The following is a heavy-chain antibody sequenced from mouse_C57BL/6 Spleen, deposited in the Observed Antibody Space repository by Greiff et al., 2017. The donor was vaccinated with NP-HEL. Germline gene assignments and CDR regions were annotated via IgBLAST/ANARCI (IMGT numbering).Heavy chain of an antibody. CDR2: ISSGSSTI. J-gene: IGHJ4*01. V-gene: IGHV5-17*01. CDR1: GFTFSDYG. CDR3: ARRYYGSSPTDYAMDY. D-gene: IGHD1-1*01. Sequence: EVQVVESGGGLVKPGGSLKLSCAASGFTFSDYGMHWVRQAPEKGLEWVAYISSGSSTIYYADTVKGRFTISRDNAKNTLFLQMTSLRSEDTAMYYCARRYYGSSPTDYAMDYWGQGTSVTVSS.